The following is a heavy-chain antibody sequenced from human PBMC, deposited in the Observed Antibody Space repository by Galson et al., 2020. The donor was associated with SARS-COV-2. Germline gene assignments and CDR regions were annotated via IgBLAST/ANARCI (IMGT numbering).Heavy chain of an antibody. Sequence: GESLKISCAASGFTVSSYWMHWARQAPGKGLVWVSRISSDGSVINYADSVKGRFTVSRDNAKNALYLEVNSLRVEDTAVYYCVVVVVPIPNWGQGTLVTVSP. CDR2: ISSDGSVI. CDR1: GFTVSSYW. D-gene: IGHD2-21*01. J-gene: IGHJ4*02. CDR3: VVVVVPIPN. V-gene: IGHV3-74*01.